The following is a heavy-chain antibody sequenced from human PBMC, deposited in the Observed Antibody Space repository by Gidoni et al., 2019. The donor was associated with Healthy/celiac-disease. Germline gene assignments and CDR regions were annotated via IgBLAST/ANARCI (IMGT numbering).Heavy chain of an antibody. CDR2: ISYDGINK. V-gene: IGHV3-30*18. CDR3: ANSSPYYDILTGYYGYYYGMDV. Sequence: QVQLVESGGGVVQPGRSLRLSCAASGFTFSSYGMHWVRQAPGKGLEWVAVISYDGINKYYADSVKCRFTISRDNSKNTLYLQMNSLRAEDTAVYYCANSSPYYDILTGYYGYYYGMDVWGQGTTVTVSS. CDR1: GFTFSSYG. J-gene: IGHJ6*02. D-gene: IGHD3-9*01.